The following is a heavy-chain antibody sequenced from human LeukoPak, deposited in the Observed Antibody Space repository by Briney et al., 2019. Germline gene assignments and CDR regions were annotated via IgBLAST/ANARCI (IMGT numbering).Heavy chain of an antibody. V-gene: IGHV3-30*04. J-gene: IGHJ4*02. CDR1: GFTFSSYA. CDR2: ISYDGSNK. Sequence: GGSLRLSCAASGFTFSSYAMHWVRQAPGKGLEWVAVISYDGSNKYYADSVKGRFTISRDNSKNTLYLQMNSLRAEDTAVYYCAKDRDRITMIVVVLGLVDYWGQGTLVTVSS. CDR3: AKDRDRITMIVVVLGLVDY. D-gene: IGHD3-22*01.